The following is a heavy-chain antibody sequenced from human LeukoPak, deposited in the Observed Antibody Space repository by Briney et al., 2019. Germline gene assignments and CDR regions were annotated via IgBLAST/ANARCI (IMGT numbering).Heavy chain of an antibody. V-gene: IGHV4-39*01. CDR1: GGSISSSSYY. CDR3: ARRRWLQPDY. J-gene: IGHJ4*02. Sequence: SETLSLTCTVSGGSISSSSYYWGWIRQPPGKGLEWIGSIYYSGSTYYNPSLKSRVTISVDTSKNQFSLKLSSVTAADTAAYYCARRRWLQPDYWGQGTLVTVSS. CDR2: IYYSGST. D-gene: IGHD5-24*01.